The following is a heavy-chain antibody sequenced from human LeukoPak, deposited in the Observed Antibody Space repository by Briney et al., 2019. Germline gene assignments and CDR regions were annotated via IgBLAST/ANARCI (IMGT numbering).Heavy chain of an antibody. J-gene: IGHJ6*02. CDR3: ARDPHCSSTSCYNNSMDV. D-gene: IGHD2-2*02. CDR1: GFTFSSYS. V-gene: IGHV3-21*01. CDR2: ISSSSSYI. Sequence: GGSLRLSCAASGFTFSSYSMNWVRQAPGKGLEWVSSISSSSSYIYYADSVKGRFTISRDNAKNSLYLQMSSLRAEDTAVYYCARDPHCSSTSCYNNSMDVWGQGTTVTVSS.